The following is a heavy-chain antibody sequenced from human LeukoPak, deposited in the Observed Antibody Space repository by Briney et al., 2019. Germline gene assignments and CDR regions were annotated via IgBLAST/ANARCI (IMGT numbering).Heavy chain of an antibody. CDR3: ARVGVVVAATGNLWFDP. Sequence: GGSLRLSCAASGFTFSSYEMNWVRQAPGKGLEWVSYISSGGTTIYYADSVKGRFTISRDNAKNSLYLQMNSLRAEDTAVYYCARVGVVVAATGNLWFDPWGQGTLATVSS. V-gene: IGHV3-48*03. CDR2: ISSGGTTI. D-gene: IGHD2-15*01. CDR1: GFTFSSYE. J-gene: IGHJ5*02.